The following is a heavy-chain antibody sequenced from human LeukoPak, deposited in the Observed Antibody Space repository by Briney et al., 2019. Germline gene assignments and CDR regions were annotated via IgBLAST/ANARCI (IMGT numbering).Heavy chain of an antibody. V-gene: IGHV4-39*07. D-gene: IGHD6-6*01. CDR1: GAYINSRNYY. CDR3: ARAAIRPKFYFDY. Sequence: SETLSLTCTVSGAYINSRNYYWGWIRLPPGKGLEWIGNMYYSGSTYYNASLKSRVSISIDTSRNQFSLRLNSVTAADTAVYYCARAAIRPKFYFDYWGQGTLVTVSS. J-gene: IGHJ4*02. CDR2: MYYSGST.